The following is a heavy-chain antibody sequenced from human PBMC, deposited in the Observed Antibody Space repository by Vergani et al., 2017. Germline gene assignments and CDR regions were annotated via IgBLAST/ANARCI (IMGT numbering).Heavy chain of an antibody. D-gene: IGHD1-26*01. Sequence: QVQLVQSGAEVKKPGASVKVSCKASGYTFTSYDINWVRQATGQGLGWMGWMNPNSGNTGYAQKFQGRVTMTRNTSISTAYMELSSLRSGDTAVYYCARGSVYSGSYGGLGYWGQGTLVTVSS. J-gene: IGHJ4*02. CDR1: GYTFTSYD. CDR3: ARGSVYSGSYGGLGY. V-gene: IGHV1-8*01. CDR2: MNPNSGNT.